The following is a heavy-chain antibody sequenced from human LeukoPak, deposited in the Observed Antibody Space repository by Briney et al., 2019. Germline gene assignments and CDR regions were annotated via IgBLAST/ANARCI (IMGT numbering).Heavy chain of an antibody. CDR2: ISSSSSYI. CDR1: GFTFSSYS. Sequence: PGGSLRLSCAASGFTFSSYSMNWVRQAPGKGLEWVSSISSSSSYIYYADSVKGRFTISRDNAKHSLYLQMNSLRAEDTAVYYCARDTAVAGLFDYWGQGTLVTVSS. D-gene: IGHD6-19*01. CDR3: ARDTAVAGLFDY. V-gene: IGHV3-21*01. J-gene: IGHJ4*02.